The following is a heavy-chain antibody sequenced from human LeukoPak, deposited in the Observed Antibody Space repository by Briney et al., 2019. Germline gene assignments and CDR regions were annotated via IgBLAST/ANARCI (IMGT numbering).Heavy chain of an antibody. Sequence: PGGSLRLSCAASGFTFSSYAMSWVRQAPGKGLEWVSAISGSGGSTYYADSVKGRSTISRDSAKSSLCLQMNSLRAEDTAVYYCARGSSAFDYWGQGTLVTVSS. CDR2: ISGSGGST. CDR3: ARGSSAFDY. J-gene: IGHJ4*02. D-gene: IGHD3-22*01. V-gene: IGHV3-23*01. CDR1: GFTFSSYA.